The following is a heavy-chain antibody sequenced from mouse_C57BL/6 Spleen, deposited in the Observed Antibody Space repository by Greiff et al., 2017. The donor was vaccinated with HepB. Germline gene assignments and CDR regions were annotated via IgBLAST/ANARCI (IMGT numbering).Heavy chain of an antibody. D-gene: IGHD6-1*01. J-gene: IGHJ2*01. CDR2: IDPSDSYT. Sequence: VKLQQPGAELVKPGASVKLSCKASGYTFTSYWMQWVKQRPGQGLEWIGEIDPSDSYTNYNQKFKGKATLTVDTSSSTAYMQLSSLTSEDSAVYYCARYGGQPALFDYWGQGTTLTVSS. CDR3: ARYGGQPALFDY. V-gene: IGHV1-50*01. CDR1: GYTFTSYW.